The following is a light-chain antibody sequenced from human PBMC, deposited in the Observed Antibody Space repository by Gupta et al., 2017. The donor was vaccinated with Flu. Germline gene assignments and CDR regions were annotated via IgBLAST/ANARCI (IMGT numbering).Light chain of an antibody. CDR3: QQRGRSPSLT. J-gene: IGKJ4*01. CDR1: QSISNH. V-gene: IGKV3-11*02. Sequence: ATLSLSPGERATLSCRASQSISNHLAWYQQKPSQAPRLLIYDACNWASGLPARFNGSGSGRDFTLTSSIPEPEDFAGYHCQQRGRSPSLTFGGGTKVEIK. CDR2: DAC.